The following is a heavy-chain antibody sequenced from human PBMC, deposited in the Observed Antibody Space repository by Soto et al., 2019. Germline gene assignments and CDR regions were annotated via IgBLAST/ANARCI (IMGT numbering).Heavy chain of an antibody. CDR3: AKGYYYDSSGYYSI. CDR2: ISGSGGSK. D-gene: IGHD3-22*01. Sequence: SLRLSCAASGFPFSSYAMSWVRQAPGKGLEWVSAISGSGGSKYYADSVKGRFTISRDNSKNTLYLQMNSLRAEDTAVYYCAKGYYYDSSGYYSIRGQGTLVTSPQ. J-gene: IGHJ4*02. V-gene: IGHV3-23*01. CDR1: GFPFSSYA.